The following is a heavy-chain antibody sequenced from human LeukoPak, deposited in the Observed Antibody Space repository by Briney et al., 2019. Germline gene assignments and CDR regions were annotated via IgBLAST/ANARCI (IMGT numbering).Heavy chain of an antibody. V-gene: IGHV3-23*01. J-gene: IGHJ5*02. D-gene: IGHD2-21*02. Sequence: GGSLRLSCAASGFTFSSYAMSWVRQAPGKGLEWVSAISGSGGGTYYADSVKGRFTISRDNSKNTLYLQMNSLRAEDTAVYYCASDNYCGGDCYPYNWFDPWGQGTLVTVSS. CDR3: ASDNYCGGDCYPYNWFDP. CDR1: GFTFSSYA. CDR2: ISGSGGGT.